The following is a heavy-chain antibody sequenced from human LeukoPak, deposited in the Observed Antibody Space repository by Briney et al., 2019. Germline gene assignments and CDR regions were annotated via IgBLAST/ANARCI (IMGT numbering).Heavy chain of an antibody. J-gene: IGHJ4*02. D-gene: IGHD4-17*01. V-gene: IGHV4-59*01. CDR1: GGSISSYY. CDR3: ARKTTVNLFDY. CDR2: IYYNGST. Sequence: SETLSLTCTVSGGSISSYYWSWIRQPPGEGLEWIGYIYYNGSTNYNPSLKSRVTISVDTSKNQFSLKLSSVTAADTAVYYCARKTTVNLFDYWGQGTLVTVSS.